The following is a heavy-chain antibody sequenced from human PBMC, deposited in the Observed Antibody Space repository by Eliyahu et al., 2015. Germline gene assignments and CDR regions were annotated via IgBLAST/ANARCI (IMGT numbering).Heavy chain of an antibody. CDR3: ARDLEATIWVSDYYGMDV. Sequence: QVQLVESGGGVVQPGRSLRLSCAASGFTFXXXARHWVRQAPGKGLEWVAVISYDGSNKYYADSVKGRFTISRDNSKNTLYLQMNSLRAEDTAVHYCARDLEATIWVSDYYGMDVWGQGTTVTVSS. J-gene: IGHJ6*02. V-gene: IGHV3-30-3*01. CDR2: ISYDGSNK. CDR1: GFTFXXXA. D-gene: IGHD5-12*01.